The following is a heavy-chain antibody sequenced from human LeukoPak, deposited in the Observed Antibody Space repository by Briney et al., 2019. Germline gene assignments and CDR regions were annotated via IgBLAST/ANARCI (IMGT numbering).Heavy chain of an antibody. CDR3: ARMKDYVWGSYRYGGSYYFDY. Sequence: GGSLRLSCAASGFTFSSYEMNWVRQAPGKGLEWVPYISSSGSTIYYADSVKGRFTISRDNAKNSLYLQMNSLRAEDTAVYYCARMKDYVWGSYRYGGSYYFDYWGQGTLVTVSS. J-gene: IGHJ4*02. CDR2: ISSSGSTI. CDR1: GFTFSSYE. V-gene: IGHV3-48*03. D-gene: IGHD3-16*02.